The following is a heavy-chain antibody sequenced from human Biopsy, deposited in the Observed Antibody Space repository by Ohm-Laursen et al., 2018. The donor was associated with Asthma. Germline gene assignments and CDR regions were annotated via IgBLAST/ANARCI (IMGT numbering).Heavy chain of an antibody. Sequence: SLRLSCTASGFSFSNFAIHWVRQAPGKGLEWVGVISKDASTQDYADSVKGRFTMARDNSKNTLDLQMNSLREEDTAVYYCVRDGTDDAFDIWGQGTVVSVSS. CDR3: VRDGTDDAFDI. J-gene: IGHJ3*02. CDR2: ISKDASTQ. CDR1: GFSFSNFA. D-gene: IGHD1-1*01. V-gene: IGHV3-30*01.